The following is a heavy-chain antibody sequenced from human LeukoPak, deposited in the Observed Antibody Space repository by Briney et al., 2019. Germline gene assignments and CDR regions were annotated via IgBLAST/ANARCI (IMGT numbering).Heavy chain of an antibody. J-gene: IGHJ4*02. V-gene: IGHV4-34*01. Sequence: PSETLSLTCAVYGGSFSGYYWSWIRQPPGKGLEWIGEINHSGSTNYNPSLKSRVTISVDTSENQFSLKLSSVTAADTAVYYCASQIAASFDYWGQGTLVTVSS. CDR1: GGSFSGYY. CDR3: ASQIAASFDY. D-gene: IGHD6-6*01. CDR2: INHSGST.